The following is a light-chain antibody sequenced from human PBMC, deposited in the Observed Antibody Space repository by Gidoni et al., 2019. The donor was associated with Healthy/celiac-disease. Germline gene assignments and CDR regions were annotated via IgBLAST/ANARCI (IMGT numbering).Light chain of an antibody. CDR1: RSISSW. V-gene: IGKV1-5*03. Sequence: DIQLTQSPSTLSASVGDRVTITRRASRSISSWLAWYQQKPGKAPKLLIYEASSLVSGVPSRFSGSGSGTEFTLTISSLQPDDFATYYRQQNNRYPLTFGHGTKVEIK. J-gene: IGKJ1*01. CDR2: EAS. CDR3: QQNNRYPLT.